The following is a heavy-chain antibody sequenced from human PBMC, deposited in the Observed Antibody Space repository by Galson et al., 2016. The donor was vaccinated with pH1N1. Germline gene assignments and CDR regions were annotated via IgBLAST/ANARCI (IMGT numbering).Heavy chain of an antibody. CDR1: GYTFTELS. CDR2: FNPETGET. CDR3: ATGYRCTRTNCYGYYYHYMVV. V-gene: IGHV1-24*01. Sequence: SVKVSCKASGYTFTELSMNWVRQAPGKGLEWMGGFNPETGETMYAQNFQGRIIMTEDIPTETAYMEMTNLRSYDTAVYYCATGYRCTRTNCYGYYYHYMVVWGRGAAITVSS. D-gene: IGHD2-2*01. J-gene: IGHJ6*03.